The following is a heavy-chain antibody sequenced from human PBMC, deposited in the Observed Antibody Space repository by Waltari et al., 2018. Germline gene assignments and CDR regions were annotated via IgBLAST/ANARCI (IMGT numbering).Heavy chain of an antibody. Sequence: QVQLVQSGAEVKKPGASVKVSCKASGYLFTSHDINWVRQTTGQGLEWLGWMNPGSGSTGYLQKFQGRGTMTRDTSTTTAYMELSGLTSEDTAVYFCARGLSSSWYGLDVWGQGTTVIVS. V-gene: IGHV1-8*01. CDR2: MNPGSGST. J-gene: IGHJ6*02. CDR1: GYLFTSHD. CDR3: ARGLSSSWYGLDV. D-gene: IGHD6-13*01.